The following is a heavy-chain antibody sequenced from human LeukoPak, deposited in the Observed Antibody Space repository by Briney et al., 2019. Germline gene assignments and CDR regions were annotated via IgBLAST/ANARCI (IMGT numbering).Heavy chain of an antibody. D-gene: IGHD1-26*01. V-gene: IGHV3-23*01. CDR2: ISGSGGST. CDR3: AKDPVIYSGSFQRGVDY. J-gene: IGHJ4*02. CDR1: GFTFSSYV. Sequence: QPGGSLRLSCAASGFTFSSYVMSWVRQPPGKGLEWVSAISGSGGSTYYADSVKGRFTISRDNSKNTLYLQMNSLRAEDTAVYYCAKDPVIYSGSFQRGVDYWGQGTLVTVSS.